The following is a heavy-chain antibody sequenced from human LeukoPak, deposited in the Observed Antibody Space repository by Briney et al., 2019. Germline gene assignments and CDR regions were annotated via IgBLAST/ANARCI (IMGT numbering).Heavy chain of an antibody. D-gene: IGHD2-2*01. J-gene: IGHJ4*02. Sequence: SETLSLTCAVSGYSISSGYYWGWIRQPPGKGLEWIGSIYHSGSTYYNPSLKSRVTMSVDTSKNQFSLKLPSVTAADTAVYYCARSPSNRYCSSTSCPLYFDYWGQGTLVTVSS. CDR1: GYSISSGYY. V-gene: IGHV4-38-2*01. CDR2: IYHSGST. CDR3: ARSPSNRYCSSTSCPLYFDY.